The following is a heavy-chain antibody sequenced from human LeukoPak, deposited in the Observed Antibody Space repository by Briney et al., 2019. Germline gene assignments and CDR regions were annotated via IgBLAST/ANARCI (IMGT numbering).Heavy chain of an antibody. D-gene: IGHD3-22*01. J-gene: IGHJ5*02. Sequence: NAGGSLRLSCAASGFTFSSYSMNWVRQAPGKGLEWVSSISSSSSYIYYADSVKGRFTISRDNAKNSLYLQMNSLRAEDTAVYYCARDYYDSSGYRTSYNWFDPWGQGTLVTVS. V-gene: IGHV3-21*01. CDR2: ISSSSSYI. CDR3: ARDYYDSSGYRTSYNWFDP. CDR1: GFTFSSYS.